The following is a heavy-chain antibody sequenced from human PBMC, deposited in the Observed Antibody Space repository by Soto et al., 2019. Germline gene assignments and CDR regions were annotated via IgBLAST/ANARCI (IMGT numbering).Heavy chain of an antibody. J-gene: IGHJ5*02. V-gene: IGHV3-21*01. CDR3: TRDQGGSYDSWFDP. D-gene: IGHD1-26*01. CDR1: GFTFSSYS. CDR2: ISSSSSYI. Sequence: GGSLRLSCAASGFTFSSYSMNWVRQAPGKGLEWVSSISSSSSYIYYADSVKGRFTISRDNAKNSLYLQMNSLRAEDTAMYYCTRDQGGSYDSWFDPWGRGTLVTVSS.